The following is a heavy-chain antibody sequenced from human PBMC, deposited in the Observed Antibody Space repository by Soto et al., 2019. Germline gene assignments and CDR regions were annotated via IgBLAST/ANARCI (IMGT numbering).Heavy chain of an antibody. V-gene: IGHV3-33*01. Sequence: QVQLVESGGGVVQPGRSLRLSCAVSGFMLGNFGMHWVRQTPGKGLEWVAVERNDGSDKDYADSVKGRFTISRDNVKNTLYLQMNSLSAEDTAVYYCAREPYSGSPFHWGQGTLVTVSS. D-gene: IGHD1-26*01. J-gene: IGHJ4*02. CDR3: AREPYSGSPFH. CDR2: ERNDGSDK. CDR1: GFMLGNFG.